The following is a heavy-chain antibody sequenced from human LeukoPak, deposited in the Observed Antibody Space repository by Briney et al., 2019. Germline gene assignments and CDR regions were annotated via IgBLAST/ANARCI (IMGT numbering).Heavy chain of an antibody. CDR3: ARQWDCSSTSCYDPNWFDP. CDR2: INPNSGGT. V-gene: IGHV1-2*02. CDR1: GYTFTGYY. Sequence: ASVKVSSKASGYTFTGYYMHWVRQAPGQGLEWMGWINPNSGGTNYAQKFQGRVTMTRDTSISTAYMELSRLRSDDTAVYYCARQWDCSSTSCYDPNWFDPWGQGTLVTVSS. D-gene: IGHD2-2*01. J-gene: IGHJ5*02.